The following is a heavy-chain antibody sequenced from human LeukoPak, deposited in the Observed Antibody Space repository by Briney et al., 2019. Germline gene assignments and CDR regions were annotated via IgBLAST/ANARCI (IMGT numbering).Heavy chain of an antibody. V-gene: IGHV4-59*01. CDR1: GGSISSYY. Sequence: SETLSLTCTVSGGSISSYYWSWIRQPPGKGLEWIGYIYYSGSTNYNPSLKSRVTISVDTSKNQFSLKLSSVTAADTAVYCCARGRYSYGLNPLYYFDYWGQGTLVTVSS. J-gene: IGHJ4*02. CDR2: IYYSGST. CDR3: ARGRYSYGLNPLYYFDY. D-gene: IGHD5-18*01.